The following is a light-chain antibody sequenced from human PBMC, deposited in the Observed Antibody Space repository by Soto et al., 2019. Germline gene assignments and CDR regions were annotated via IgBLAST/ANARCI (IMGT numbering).Light chain of an antibody. CDR3: QQYNNWPPWT. CDR1: QSVSSTY. Sequence: EIVLTQSPGTLSLSPGDRATLSCRASQSVSSTYLAWYQQKPGQAPRLLIYDASTRATGIPARFSGSGSGTEFTLTISSLQSEDFAVYYCQQYNNWPPWTFGQGTKVEIK. J-gene: IGKJ1*01. CDR2: DAS. V-gene: IGKV3-15*01.